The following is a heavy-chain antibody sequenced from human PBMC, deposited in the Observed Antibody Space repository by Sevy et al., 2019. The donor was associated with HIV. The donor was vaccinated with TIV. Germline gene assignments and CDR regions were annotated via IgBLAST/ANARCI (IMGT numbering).Heavy chain of an antibody. CDR2: IWYDGSNK. Sequence: GSLRLSCAASGFTFSSYGMHWVRQAPGKGLEWVAVIWYDGSNKYYADSVKGRFTISRDNSKNTLYLQMNSLRAEDTAVYYCARGYCSSTSCYKGNNWFDPWGQGTLVTVSS. CDR3: ARGYCSSTSCYKGNNWFDP. V-gene: IGHV3-33*01. J-gene: IGHJ5*02. D-gene: IGHD2-2*02. CDR1: GFTFSSYG.